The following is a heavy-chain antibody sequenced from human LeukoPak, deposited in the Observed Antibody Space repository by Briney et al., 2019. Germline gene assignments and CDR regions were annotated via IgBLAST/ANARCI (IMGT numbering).Heavy chain of an antibody. V-gene: IGHV3-23*01. D-gene: IGHD2-2*01. J-gene: IGHJ6*03. CDR3: AKGYCSSTSCRSNYYYMDV. Sequence: GGSLRLSSAASGFTFNSYAMSWVRQAPGKGLEWVSAISGSGGSTYYADSVKGRFTISRDNSKNTLYLQMNSLRAEDTAVYYCAKGYCSSTSCRSNYYYMDVWGKGTTVTVSS. CDR2: ISGSGGST. CDR1: GFTFNSYA.